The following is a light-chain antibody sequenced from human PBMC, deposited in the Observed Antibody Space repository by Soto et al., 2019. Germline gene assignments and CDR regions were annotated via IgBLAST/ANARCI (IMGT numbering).Light chain of an antibody. Sequence: QSVLTQPPSVSAAPGQKVSISCSGSGSNIGSYSVSWYQPLPGTAPKILIYDDKKRPSWIPDRFSGSKSGTSATLGITGLQTGDEADYYCATWDRILSVVVFGGGTKLTVL. V-gene: IGLV1-51*01. CDR3: ATWDRILSVVV. CDR2: DDK. J-gene: IGLJ2*01. CDR1: GSNIGSYS.